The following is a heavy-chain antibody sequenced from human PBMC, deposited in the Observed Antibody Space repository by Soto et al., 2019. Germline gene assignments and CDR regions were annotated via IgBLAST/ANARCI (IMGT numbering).Heavy chain of an antibody. CDR2: LNPNSGDT. Sequence: QVQLVQSGAEVKKPGASVKVSCKASGYTFSSYDINWVREATGQGLEWMGWLNPNSGDTGYAQKFQGRVTLTRNTSINTAYIELSSLTSDDTAVYYCATSGGGWYLYWGQGTLVTASS. CDR1: GYTFSSYD. V-gene: IGHV1-8*01. J-gene: IGHJ4*02. CDR3: ATSGGGWYLY. D-gene: IGHD6-19*01.